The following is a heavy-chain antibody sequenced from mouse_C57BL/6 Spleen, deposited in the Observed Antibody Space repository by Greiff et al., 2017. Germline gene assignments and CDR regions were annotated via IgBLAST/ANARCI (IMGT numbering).Heavy chain of an antibody. CDR1: GYTFTSYW. V-gene: IGHV1-69*01. CDR2: IDPSDSYT. D-gene: IGHD1-1*01. Sequence: VQLQQSGAELVMPGASVKLSCKASGYTFTSYWMHWVKQRPGQGLEWIGEIDPSDSYTNYNQKFKGKSTLTVDKSSSTAYMQLSSLTSEDSAVYYCARVLRSYYFDYWGQGTTLTVSS. J-gene: IGHJ2*01. CDR3: ARVLRSYYFDY.